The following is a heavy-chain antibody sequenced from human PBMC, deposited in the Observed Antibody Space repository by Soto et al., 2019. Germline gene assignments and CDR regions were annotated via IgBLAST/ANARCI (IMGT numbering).Heavy chain of an antibody. CDR2: ISYDEGNK. V-gene: IGHV3-30*18. J-gene: IGHJ6*02. CDR3: AKDGGYQYRHYGMDV. D-gene: IGHD2-2*01. CDR1: GFTFSSYG. Sequence: PGGTLRLTCAASGFTFSSYGMYWVRQAQGKGLEWVALISYDEGNKYYADSVKGRFTISRDNSKNTLYLQMNSLRVEDTAVYYCAKDGGYQYRHYGMDVWGQGTPVTVSS.